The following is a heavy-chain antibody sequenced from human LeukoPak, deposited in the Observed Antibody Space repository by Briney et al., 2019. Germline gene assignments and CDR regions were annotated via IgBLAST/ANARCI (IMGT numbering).Heavy chain of an antibody. J-gene: IGHJ4*02. V-gene: IGHV3-7*03. CDR1: GFTFSSYW. Sequence: GGSLRLSCAASGFTFSSYWMSWVRQAPGKGLEWVAHIKQDGSEKYYVDSVKGRFTISRDNAKNSLYLQMNSLRAEDPAVYYCARGSHTVSTKGSFDYWGQGTLVTVSS. D-gene: IGHD5/OR15-5a*01. CDR3: ARGSHTVSTKGSFDY. CDR2: IKQDGSEK.